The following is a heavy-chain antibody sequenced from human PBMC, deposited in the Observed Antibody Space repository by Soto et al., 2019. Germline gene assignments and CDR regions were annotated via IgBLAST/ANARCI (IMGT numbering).Heavy chain of an antibody. J-gene: IGHJ6*02. CDR3: ARDYDDTTGGQLDGLFYGMDV. CDR1: GFTVSSNY. V-gene: IGHV3-53*01. Sequence: GGSLRLSCAASGFTVSSNYMSWVRQAPGKGLEWVSVIYSGGSTYYADSVKGRFTISRDNSKNTLYLQMNSLRAEDTAVYYCARDYDDTTGGQLDGLFYGMDVWGQGTTVTVSS. D-gene: IGHD3-16*01. CDR2: IYSGGST.